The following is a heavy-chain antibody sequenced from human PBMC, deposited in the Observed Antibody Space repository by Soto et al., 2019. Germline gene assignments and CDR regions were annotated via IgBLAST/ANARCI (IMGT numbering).Heavy chain of an antibody. V-gene: IGHV3-23*01. CDR1: GFTFSSYA. CDR3: AKDPYDFWSGGPRYFDL. D-gene: IGHD3-3*01. J-gene: IGHJ2*01. Sequence: EVQLLESGGGLVQPGGSLRLSCAASGFTFSSYAMSWVRQAPGKGLEWVSAISGSGGSTYYADSVKGRFTISRDNSKNTLYLQMISLRAEDTAVYYCAKDPYDFWSGGPRYFDLWGRGTLVTVSS. CDR2: ISGSGGST.